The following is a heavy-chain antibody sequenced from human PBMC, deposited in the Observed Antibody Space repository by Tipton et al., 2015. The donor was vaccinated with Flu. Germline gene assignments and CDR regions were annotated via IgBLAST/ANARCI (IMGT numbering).Heavy chain of an antibody. Sequence: TLSLTCTVSGDSISTTIYYWGWVRQPPGKGLEWIGSIYYSGTTYYNPSLKSRVTISVDTTKNQLSLKLTSVTAADTAVYYCAKHCSGGSCSHAFDIWGQGTMVTVSS. D-gene: IGHD2-15*01. J-gene: IGHJ3*02. CDR1: GDSISTTIYY. V-gene: IGHV4-39*01. CDR2: IYYSGTT. CDR3: AKHCSGGSCSHAFDI.